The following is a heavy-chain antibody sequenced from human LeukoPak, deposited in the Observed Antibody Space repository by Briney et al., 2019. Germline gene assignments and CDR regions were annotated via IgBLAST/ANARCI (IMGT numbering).Heavy chain of an antibody. CDR1: GYTFTSYG. CDR3: ARDNDSGCDY. V-gene: IGHV1-18*01. D-gene: IGHD1-26*01. J-gene: IGHJ4*02. Sequence: ASVKVSCKASGYTFTSYGISWVRQAPGRGLEWMGWISAHYGNTNYAQKLQGRVTMTTDTSTSTVYMELRNLRSDDTAVYYCARDNDSGCDYWGQGTLVTVSS. CDR2: ISAHYGNT.